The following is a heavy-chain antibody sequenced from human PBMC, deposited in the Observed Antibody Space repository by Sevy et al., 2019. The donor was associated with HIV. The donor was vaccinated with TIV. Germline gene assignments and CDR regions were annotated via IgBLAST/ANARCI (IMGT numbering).Heavy chain of an antibody. D-gene: IGHD3-22*01. CDR2: ISTSGKST. CDR3: LRSGGAYDAGFDP. J-gene: IGHJ5*02. CDR1: GFTFSSYE. Sequence: GGSLRLSCVASGFTFSSYEMNWVRQAPGKGLEWVSKISTSGKSTFYADSVEGRVTISRDNAKNSLFLKTNSLRAEDTAVYYCLRSGGAYDAGFDPWGQGTLVTVSS. V-gene: IGHV3-48*03.